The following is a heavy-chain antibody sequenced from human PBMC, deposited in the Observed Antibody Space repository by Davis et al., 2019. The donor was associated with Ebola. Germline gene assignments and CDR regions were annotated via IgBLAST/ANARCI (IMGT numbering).Heavy chain of an antibody. J-gene: IGHJ3*02. CDR1: GGSFSGYY. Sequence: SETLSLTCAVYGGSFSGYYWSWIRQPPGKGLEWIGEINHSGSTNYNPSLKSRVTISVDTSKNQFSLKLSSVTAADTAVYYCARGVPFRGYAFDIWGQGTKVTVSS. V-gene: IGHV4-34*01. CDR2: INHSGST. D-gene: IGHD6-6*01. CDR3: ARGVPFRGYAFDI.